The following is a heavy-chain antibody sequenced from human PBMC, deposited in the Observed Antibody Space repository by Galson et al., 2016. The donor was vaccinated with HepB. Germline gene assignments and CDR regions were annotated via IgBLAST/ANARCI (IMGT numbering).Heavy chain of an antibody. CDR3: AREGADIAVAATAYDY. CDR1: GFTFSTYS. Sequence: SLRLSCAASGFTFSTYSMNWVRQAPGKGLEWIAYIRGGNTNTDYAVSVKGRFTISRDDATNSLFLQMNSLRAEDTAVYYCAREGADIAVAATAYDYWGQGTLVTVSS. V-gene: IGHV3-48*01. CDR2: IRGGNTNT. J-gene: IGHJ4*02. D-gene: IGHD6-19*01.